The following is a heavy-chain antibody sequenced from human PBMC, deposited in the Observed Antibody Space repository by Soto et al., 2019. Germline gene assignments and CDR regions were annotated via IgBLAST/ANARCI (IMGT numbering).Heavy chain of an antibody. CDR2: IIPIFGTA. Sequence: ASVKVSCKASGGTFSSYAISWVRQAPGQGLEWMGGIIPIFGTANYAQKFQGRVTITADESTSTAYMELSSLRSEDTAGYYCARVGRIAAAGTQPKYNWKPTQARTYNWFDPWGQGTLVTVSS. D-gene: IGHD6-13*01. J-gene: IGHJ5*02. CDR1: GGTFSSYA. V-gene: IGHV1-69*13. CDR3: ARVGRIAAAGTQPKYNWKPTQARTYNWFDP.